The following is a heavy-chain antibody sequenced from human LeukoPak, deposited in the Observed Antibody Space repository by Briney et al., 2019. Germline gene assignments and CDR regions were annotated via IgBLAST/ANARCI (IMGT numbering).Heavy chain of an antibody. Sequence: GASVKVSCKASGGTFSSYAISWVRQAPGQGLEWMGRIIPIFGTANYAQKFQGRVTITTDESTSTAYMELSSLRSEDTAVYYCARGKRGIAAAFLYYYYYMDVWGKGTTVTVSS. CDR3: ARGKRGIAAAFLYYYYYMDV. D-gene: IGHD6-13*01. CDR1: GGTFSSYA. CDR2: IIPIFGTA. J-gene: IGHJ6*03. V-gene: IGHV1-69*05.